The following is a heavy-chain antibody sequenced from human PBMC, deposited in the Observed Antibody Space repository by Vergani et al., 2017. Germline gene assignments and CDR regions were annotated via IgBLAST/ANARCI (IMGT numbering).Heavy chain of an antibody. D-gene: IGHD4-23*01. Sequence: QVQLVQSGAEVKKPGASVKVSCKASGYTFSTYGISWVRQAPGQGLEWMGWISAYNGNTNYAQKFQGRVTMTRDTSISTAYMELSRLRSDDTAVYYCARVRRWGGDWFDPWGQGTLVTVSS. CDR3: ARVRRWGGDWFDP. V-gene: IGHV1-18*01. CDR2: ISAYNGNT. CDR1: GYTFSTYG. J-gene: IGHJ5*02.